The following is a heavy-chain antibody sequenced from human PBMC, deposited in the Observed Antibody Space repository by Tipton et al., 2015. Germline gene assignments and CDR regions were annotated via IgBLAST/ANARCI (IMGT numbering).Heavy chain of an antibody. CDR2: ISYSGST. J-gene: IGHJ5*02. Sequence: LRLSCTVSGGSVNSANYYWSWIRQPPGKGLEWIGYISYSGSTHYNPSFKSRVAISVDTSKNQFSLTLNSVTAADTAVYYCARSLFPETAGLENWFDPWGQGTLVTVSS. V-gene: IGHV4-61*01. CDR1: GGSVNSANYY. D-gene: IGHD6-13*01. CDR3: ARSLFPETAGLENWFDP.